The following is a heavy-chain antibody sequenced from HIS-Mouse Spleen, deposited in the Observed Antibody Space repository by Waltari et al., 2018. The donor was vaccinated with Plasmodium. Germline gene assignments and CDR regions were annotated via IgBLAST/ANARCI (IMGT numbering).Heavy chain of an antibody. CDR3: ARRGGSYYYFDY. Sequence: QLQLQESGPGLVKPSETLSLTCTVSGGSISSSRSYWGWRRQPPGKGLEWIGSIYYSGSTYYNPSLKSRVTISVDTSKNQFSLKLSSVTAADTAVYYCARRGGSYYYFDYWGQGTLVTVSS. J-gene: IGHJ4*02. V-gene: IGHV4-39*01. D-gene: IGHD1-26*01. CDR1: GGSISSSRSY. CDR2: IYYSGST.